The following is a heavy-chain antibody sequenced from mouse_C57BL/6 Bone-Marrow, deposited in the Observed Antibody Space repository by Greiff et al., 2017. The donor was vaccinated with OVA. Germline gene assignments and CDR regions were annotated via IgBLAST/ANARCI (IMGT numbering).Heavy chain of an antibody. V-gene: IGHV2-5*01. CDR3: AKNSRGFAY. J-gene: IGHJ3*01. CDR1: GFSLTSYG. CDR2: IWRGGST. Sequence: VMLVESGPGLVQPSQCLSITCTVSGFSLTSYGVHWVRQSPGKGLEWLGVIWRGGSTAYNAAFMSRLSITKDNSKSHVCFKMNSLQADDTAIYYCAKNSRGFAYWGQGTLVTVSA.